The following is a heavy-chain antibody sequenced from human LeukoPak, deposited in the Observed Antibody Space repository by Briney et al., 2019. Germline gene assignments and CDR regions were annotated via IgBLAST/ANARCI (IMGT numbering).Heavy chain of an antibody. D-gene: IGHD3-16*02. V-gene: IGHV1-8*01. CDR2: MNPKSGSA. Sequence: GPPVKVSCKASGFTFTNYDINWMRQATGQGLEWMGWMNPKSGSAGYAQKFQGRVTMTRNTSISTAYMELSSLRSEDTAVYYCARSATITFGGVIVLGGDAFDIWGQGTMVTVSS. CDR3: ARSATITFGGVIVLGGDAFDI. J-gene: IGHJ3*02. CDR1: GFTFTNYD.